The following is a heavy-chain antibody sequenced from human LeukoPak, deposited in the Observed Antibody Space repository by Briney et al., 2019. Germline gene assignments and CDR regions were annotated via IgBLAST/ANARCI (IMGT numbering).Heavy chain of an antibody. J-gene: IGHJ4*02. D-gene: IGHD3-16*01. V-gene: IGHV3-21*01. CDR3: ARAPYGITFGPGDY. Sequence: PGGSLRLSCAASGFTFSSYSMNWVRQAPGKGLEWVSSISSSSSYIYYADSVKGRFTISRDNAKNSLYLQMNSLRAKDTAVYYCARAPYGITFGPGDYWGQGTLVTVSS. CDR2: ISSSSSYI. CDR1: GFTFSSYS.